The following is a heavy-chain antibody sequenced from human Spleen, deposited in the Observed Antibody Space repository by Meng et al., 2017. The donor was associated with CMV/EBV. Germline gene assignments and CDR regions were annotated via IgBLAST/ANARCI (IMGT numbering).Heavy chain of an antibody. V-gene: IGHV3-30-3*01. Sequence: SLKISCAASGFTFSEYAIHWVRQAPGKGLEWVAIISYDGNNEYYADSVKGRFTVSRDNSENSLYLQMNSLRPEDTAVYYCVKELNTYQGRYSLYEFWGQGTLVTVSS. J-gene: IGHJ4*02. CDR2: ISYDGNNE. D-gene: IGHD5-18*01. CDR1: GFTFSEYA. CDR3: VKELNTYQGRYSLYEF.